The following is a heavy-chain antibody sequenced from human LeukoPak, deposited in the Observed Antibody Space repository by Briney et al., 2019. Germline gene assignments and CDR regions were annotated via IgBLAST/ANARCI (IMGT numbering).Heavy chain of an antibody. CDR1: GYTFTSYG. D-gene: IGHD1-26*01. CDR2: ISAYNGNT. J-gene: IGHJ4*02. CDR3: ARGWELLGYFDY. Sequence: ASVKVSCKASGYTFTSYGISWVRQAPGQGLEWMGWISAYNGNTSYAQKLQGRVTMTTDTSTSTAYMELRSLRSNDTAVYYCARGWELLGYFDYWGQGTLVTVSS. V-gene: IGHV1-18*01.